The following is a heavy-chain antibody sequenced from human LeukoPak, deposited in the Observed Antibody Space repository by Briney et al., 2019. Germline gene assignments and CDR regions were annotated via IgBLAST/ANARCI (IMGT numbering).Heavy chain of an antibody. CDR2: INYSGSA. J-gene: IGHJ5*02. D-gene: IGHD3-3*01. CDR1: GGSITSGTFY. V-gene: IGHV4-39*01. CDR3: ARQTWRITTPNWFDP. Sequence: SETLSLTCTVSGGSITSGTFYWGWIRQPPGMGLQWIGSINYSGSAYYTSSLKRLTTFCVDTYKNQFSLKLNSVAAADTAEYFCARQTWRITTPNWFDPWGQGTLVTVSS.